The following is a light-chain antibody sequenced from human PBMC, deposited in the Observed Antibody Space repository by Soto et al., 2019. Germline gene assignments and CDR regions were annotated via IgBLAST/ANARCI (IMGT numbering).Light chain of an antibody. CDR2: AAS. V-gene: IGKV1-17*02. CDR3: LQHNSYIFT. CDR1: QGIRND. J-gene: IGKJ3*01. Sequence: DIQMTQSPSSLSASVGDRVTITCRASQGIRNDLDWYQQKPGKAPKCLIYAASSLHTGVPSRFRGSGSGTAFTLTISNLQPEDFATYFCLQHNSYIFTFGPGTKVYIK.